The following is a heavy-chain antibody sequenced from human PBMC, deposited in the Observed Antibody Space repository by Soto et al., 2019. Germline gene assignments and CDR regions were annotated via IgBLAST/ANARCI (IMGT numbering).Heavy chain of an antibody. CDR1: GFTFSSYA. CDR2: ISGSGGST. V-gene: IGHV3-23*01. CDR3: ARRAINYYYEDV. Sequence: EVQLLESGGGLVQPGGSLRLSCAASGFTFSSYAMSWVRQAPGKGLEWVSVISGSGGSTYYADSVKGRFTISRDNSKNTLYLQMNSLRAEDTAVYYCARRAINYYYEDVWGKGTTVTVSS. J-gene: IGHJ6*03.